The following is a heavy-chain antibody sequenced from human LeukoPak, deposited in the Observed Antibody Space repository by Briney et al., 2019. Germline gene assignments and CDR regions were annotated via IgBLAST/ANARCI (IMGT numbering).Heavy chain of an antibody. CDR3: ARAYNYYDSSGYYLGYYFDY. Sequence: ASVKVSCKASGYTFTSYAMHWVRQAPGQRLEWMGWSNAGNGNTKYSQEFQGRATITRDTSASTAYMELSSLGSEDMAVYYCARAYNYYDSSGYYLGYYFDYWGQGTLVTVSS. CDR2: SNAGNGNT. D-gene: IGHD3-22*01. CDR1: GYTFTSYA. J-gene: IGHJ4*02. V-gene: IGHV1-3*02.